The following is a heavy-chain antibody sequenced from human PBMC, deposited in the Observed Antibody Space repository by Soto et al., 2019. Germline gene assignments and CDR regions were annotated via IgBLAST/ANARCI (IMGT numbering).Heavy chain of an antibody. V-gene: IGHV1-3*01. CDR2: INAGNGDT. D-gene: IGHD1-7*01. Sequence: ASVKVSCKASGYTFTNYAMHWVRQAPGQRLEWMGWINAGNGDTKYSQNFQGRVTITTDTSATTAYMELSSLKSEDTAVYYCARSANSNFDYWGQGTLLTVSS. J-gene: IGHJ4*02. CDR1: GYTFTNYA. CDR3: ARSANSNFDY.